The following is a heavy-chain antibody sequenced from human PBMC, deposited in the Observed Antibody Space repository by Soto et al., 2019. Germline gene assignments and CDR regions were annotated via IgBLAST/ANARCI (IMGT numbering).Heavy chain of an antibody. J-gene: IGHJ3*02. Sequence: QLVASGGGLIQPGESLTLSCEASGFSVTNTYMYWVRQAPGKGLEWVSLIYSGGGTHYADFVNGRFIISRDNSKNTLHLQMDKLRAEDTAIYYCARDIACSSSSCQGDNFDIWGRGTLVTVSP. CDR3: ARDIACSSSSCQGDNFDI. CDR1: GFSVTNTY. V-gene: IGHV3-53*01. D-gene: IGHD2-2*01. CDR2: IYSGGGT.